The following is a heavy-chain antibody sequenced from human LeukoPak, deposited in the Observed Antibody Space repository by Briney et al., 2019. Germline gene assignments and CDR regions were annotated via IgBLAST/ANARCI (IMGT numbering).Heavy chain of an antibody. V-gene: IGHV5-51*01. Sequence: GESLKISCKGSGYSFTSYWIGWVRQMPGKGLEWMGIIYPGDSDTRYSPSFQGQVTISADKSISTAYLQWSSLKASDTAMYYSARFIVRGSPPYDAFDIWGQGTMVTVSS. D-gene: IGHD3-16*02. CDR3: ARFIVRGSPPYDAFDI. CDR1: GYSFTSYW. J-gene: IGHJ3*02. CDR2: IYPGDSDT.